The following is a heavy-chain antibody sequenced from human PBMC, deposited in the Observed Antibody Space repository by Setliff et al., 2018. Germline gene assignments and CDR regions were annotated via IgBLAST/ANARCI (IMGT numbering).Heavy chain of an antibody. Sequence: NPSETLSLTCTVSGVSVASHYWSWIRQAPGTGLEWIAYVHDNGKTNQNPSLKSRVTISVDTSKNQFSLKMTSVTAADTAVYYCARPLHIMGTSTAYAFDIWGQGTMVTVSS. CDR3: ARPLHIMGTSTAYAFDI. J-gene: IGHJ3*02. D-gene: IGHD1-26*01. CDR1: GVSVASHY. V-gene: IGHV4-59*02. CDR2: VHDNGKT.